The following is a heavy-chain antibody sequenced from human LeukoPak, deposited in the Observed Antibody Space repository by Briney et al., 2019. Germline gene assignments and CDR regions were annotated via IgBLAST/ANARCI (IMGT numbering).Heavy chain of an antibody. CDR3: ARRTAAAGAYYMDV. J-gene: IGHJ6*03. CDR2: LYPGDSDT. CDR1: GYSFTNYW. D-gene: IGHD6-13*01. V-gene: IGHV5-51*01. Sequence: GESLKISCKGSGYSFTNYWIAWVRQMPGKGLEWMGILYPGDSDTRYSPSFQGQLTISADKSTSTAFLQWRSLKAADSAMYYCARRTAAAGAYYMDVWGKGTTVTVSS.